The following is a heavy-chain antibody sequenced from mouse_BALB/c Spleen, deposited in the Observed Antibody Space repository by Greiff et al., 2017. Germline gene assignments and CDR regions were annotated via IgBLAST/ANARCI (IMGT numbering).Heavy chain of an antibody. J-gene: IGHJ4*01. Sequence: EVKLLESGPGLVKPSQSLSLTCSVTGYSITSGYYWNWIRQFPGNKLEWMGYISYDGSNNYNPSLKNRISITRDTSKNQFFLKLNSVTTEDTATYYCASESDYPYAMDYWGQGTSVTVSS. V-gene: IGHV3-6*02. CDR3: ASESDYPYAMDY. CDR2: ISYDGSN. CDR1: GYSITSGYY. D-gene: IGHD2-4*01.